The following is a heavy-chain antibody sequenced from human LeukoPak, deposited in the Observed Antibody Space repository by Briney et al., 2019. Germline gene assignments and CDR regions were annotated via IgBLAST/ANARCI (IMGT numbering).Heavy chain of an antibody. CDR2: ISSSSSYI. Sequence: GGSLTLSCAASAFTFSRYGMHWVRQAAGGGRVWVSSISSSSSYIYYADSVKGRLTISRDNAKNSLYLQMNSLRAEETAVYYCARDQASIAVADYYYYYMDVWGKGTTVTVSS. D-gene: IGHD6-19*01. J-gene: IGHJ6*03. CDR3: ARDQASIAVADYYYYYMDV. CDR1: AFTFSRYG. V-gene: IGHV3-21*01.